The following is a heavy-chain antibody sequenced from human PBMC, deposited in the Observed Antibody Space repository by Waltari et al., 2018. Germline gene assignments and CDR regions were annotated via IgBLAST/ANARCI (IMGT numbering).Heavy chain of an antibody. V-gene: IGHV3-53*01. CDR3: ARAPVDYGDYFDY. D-gene: IGHD4-17*01. J-gene: IGHJ4*02. CDR1: GFTVSSNY. Sequence: EVQLVESGGGLIQHGGSLRLSCAASGFTVSSNYMSWVRQAPGKGLEWVSVIYSGGSTYYADSVKGRFTISRDNSKNTLYLQMNSLRAEDTAVYYCARAPVDYGDYFDYWGQGTLVTVSS. CDR2: IYSGGST.